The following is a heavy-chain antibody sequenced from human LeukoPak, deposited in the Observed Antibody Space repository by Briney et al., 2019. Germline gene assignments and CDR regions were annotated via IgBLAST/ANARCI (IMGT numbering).Heavy chain of an antibody. CDR2: IKSKTDGGTT. Sequence: GGSLRLSCAASGFTFSNAWMSWVRQAPGKGLEWAGRIKSKTDGGTTDYAAPVKGRFTISRDDSKNTLYLQMNSLKTEDTAVYYCTTDFPGDYFLLFWGQGTLVTVSS. D-gene: IGHD2/OR15-2a*01. J-gene: IGHJ4*02. CDR3: TTDFPGDYFLLF. V-gene: IGHV3-15*01. CDR1: GFTFSNAW.